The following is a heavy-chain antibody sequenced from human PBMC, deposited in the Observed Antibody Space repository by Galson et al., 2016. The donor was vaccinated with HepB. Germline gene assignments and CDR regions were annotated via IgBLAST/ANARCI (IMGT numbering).Heavy chain of an antibody. D-gene: IGHD1-1*01. Sequence: SLRLSCAASGLTFSRFWMTWVRQAPGKGLEWVANINQAGSEKHYLDAVRGRFTISRDNAKNSVYLQMNRLRAEDTAVYFCARAYQYTLDYWGQGTLVTVSS. CDR1: GLTFSRFW. J-gene: IGHJ4*02. CDR3: ARAYQYTLDY. V-gene: IGHV3-7*04. CDR2: INQAGSEK.